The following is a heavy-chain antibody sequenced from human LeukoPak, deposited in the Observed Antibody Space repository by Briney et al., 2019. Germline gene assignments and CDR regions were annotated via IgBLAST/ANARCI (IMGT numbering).Heavy chain of an antibody. CDR2: ISYDGSNK. CDR1: GFTFSSYG. D-gene: IGHD2-21*01. J-gene: IGHJ4*02. CDR3: AKSGNIPFYY. V-gene: IGHV3-30*18. Sequence: GGSLRLSCAASGFTFSSYGMHWVRQAPGKGLEWVAVISYDGSNKYYADSVKGRFTISRDNSKNTLYPQMNSLRTEDTAVYYCAKSGNIPFYYWGQGTLVTVSS.